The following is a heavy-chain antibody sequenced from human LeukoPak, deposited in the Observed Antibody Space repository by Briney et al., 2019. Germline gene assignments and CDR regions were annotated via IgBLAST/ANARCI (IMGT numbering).Heavy chain of an antibody. CDR3: ARGYCSGGSCYAGGDAFDF. CDR1: GFTFSTYS. Sequence: GGSLRLSCAASGFTFSTYSMNWVRQAPGKGLEWVSSISTSSSYIYYADSVKGRFTISRDNAKNSLNLQMNSLRGEDTAVYYCARGYCSGGSCYAGGDAFDFWGQGTMVTVSS. J-gene: IGHJ3*01. V-gene: IGHV3-21*01. CDR2: ISTSSSYI. D-gene: IGHD2-15*01.